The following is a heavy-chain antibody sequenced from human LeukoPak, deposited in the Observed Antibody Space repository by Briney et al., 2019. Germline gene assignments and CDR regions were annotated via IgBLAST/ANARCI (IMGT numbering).Heavy chain of an antibody. CDR3: AKDNGRGGNFDY. V-gene: IGHV3-9*01. CDR1: GFTFDDYA. J-gene: IGHJ4*02. Sequence: GGSLRLSCAASGFTFDDYAMHGVRQAPGKGLDWVSGISWNSGSIGYADSVKGRFTISRDNAKNSLYLQMNSLRAEDTALYYCAKDNGRGGNFDYWGQGTLVTVSS. D-gene: IGHD3-16*01. CDR2: ISWNSGSI.